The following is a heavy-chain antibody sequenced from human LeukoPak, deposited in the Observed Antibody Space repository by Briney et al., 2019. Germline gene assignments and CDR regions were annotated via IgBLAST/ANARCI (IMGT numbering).Heavy chain of an antibody. J-gene: IGHJ4*02. CDR3: AREDLGAAYFDF. CDR1: GDSVSTNNVA. D-gene: IGHD3-16*01. V-gene: IGHV6-1*01. Sequence: SQTLSLTCAICGDSVSTNNVAWNWIRQSPSRGLEWLGRTYYRSKWYNDYAVSVKSRIIINPDTSKNQFSLQLNSVTPDDTAVYYCAREDLGAAYFDFWGQGTLVTVSS. CDR2: TYYRSKWYN.